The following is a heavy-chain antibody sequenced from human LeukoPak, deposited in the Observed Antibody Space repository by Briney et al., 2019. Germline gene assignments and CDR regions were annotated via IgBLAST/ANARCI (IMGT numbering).Heavy chain of an antibody. V-gene: IGHV5-51*01. CDR3: ARQQVYGITAAGPAISYYYYYMDV. D-gene: IGHD6-13*01. J-gene: IGHJ6*03. Sequence: GESLKISCKGSGYSFTSYWIGWVRQMPGKGLEWMGIIYPGDSDTRYSPSFQGQVTISADKSISTAFLQWSSLKASDTAMYYCARQQVYGITAAGPAISYYYYYMDVWGKGTTVTVSS. CDR2: IYPGDSDT. CDR1: GYSFTSYW.